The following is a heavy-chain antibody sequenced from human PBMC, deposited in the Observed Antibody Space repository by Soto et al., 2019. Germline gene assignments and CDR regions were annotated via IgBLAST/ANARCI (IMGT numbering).Heavy chain of an antibody. CDR3: AGDLVGCSSTSCYFPGFDP. CDR1: GFTFSSYS. CDR2: ISSSSSTI. D-gene: IGHD2-2*01. Sequence: EVQLVESGGGLVQPGGSLRLSCAASGFTFSSYSMNWVRQAPGKGLEWVSYISSSSSTIYYADSVKGRFTISRDNAKNSLYLQMNSLRAEDTAVYYCAGDLVGCSSTSCYFPGFDPWGQGTLVTVSS. V-gene: IGHV3-48*01. J-gene: IGHJ5*02.